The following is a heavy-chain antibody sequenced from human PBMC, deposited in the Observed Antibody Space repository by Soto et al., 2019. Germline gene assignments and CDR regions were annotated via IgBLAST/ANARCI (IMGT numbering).Heavy chain of an antibody. CDR1: GGSFSGFY. D-gene: IGHD3-3*01. CDR3: ARGQGDTSNVAAGAFWRLGRYSYMDV. J-gene: IGHJ6*03. V-gene: IGHV4-34*01. Sequence: QVQLQQWGAGLLKPSETLSLTCGVYGGSFSGFYWSWIRQPPGKGLEWIGEIDHSGSSNFNPSLKSRVPMSVNTSTRRFSLKVNSVTAADRAVNYCARGQGDTSNVAAGAFWRLGRYSYMDVWGKGTTVTVAS. CDR2: IDHSGSS.